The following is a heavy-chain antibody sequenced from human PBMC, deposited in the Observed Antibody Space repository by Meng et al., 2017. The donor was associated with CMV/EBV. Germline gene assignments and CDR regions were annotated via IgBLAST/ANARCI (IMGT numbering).Heavy chain of an antibody. Sequence: ASVKVSCKASGYTFTGYYMHWVRQAPGQGLEWMGWINPNSGGTNYAQKFQGRVTMTRDTSISTAYMELSRLRSDDTAVYYCARDLRQYDFWSGSENGGFDPWGQGTLVTVSS. CDR3: ARDLRQYDFWSGSENGGFDP. CDR1: GYTFTGYY. D-gene: IGHD3-3*01. CDR2: INPNSGGT. V-gene: IGHV1-2*02. J-gene: IGHJ5*02.